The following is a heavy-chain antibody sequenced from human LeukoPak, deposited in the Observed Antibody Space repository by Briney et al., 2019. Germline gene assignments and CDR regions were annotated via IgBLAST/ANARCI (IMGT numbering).Heavy chain of an antibody. D-gene: IGHD3-16*01. V-gene: IGHV3-53*01. CDR3: ARAEMDVWGIGPNAFDI. Sequence: PGGSLRLSCAASGFTVSDHYMNWVRQAPGKGLEWVSVMYSGGTIYYADSVKGRFTISRDNSKNTLYLQRDSLRADDTAVYYCARAEMDVWGIGPNAFDIWGQGTMVTVSS. J-gene: IGHJ3*02. CDR2: MYSGGTI. CDR1: GFTVSDHY.